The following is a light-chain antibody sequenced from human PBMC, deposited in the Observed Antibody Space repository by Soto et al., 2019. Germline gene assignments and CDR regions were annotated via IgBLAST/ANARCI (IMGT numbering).Light chain of an antibody. J-gene: IGKJ2*01. CDR2: KAS. V-gene: IGKV1-5*03. CDR1: QSISSY. Sequence: DIQMTQSPSTLSASVGDRVTITCRASQSISSYLAWYQQKPGKAPKLLIYKASSLESGVPSRFRGSGSGTEFTLTISSLQPDDFATYYCQQYISYLYTFGQGTKLEMK. CDR3: QQYISYLYT.